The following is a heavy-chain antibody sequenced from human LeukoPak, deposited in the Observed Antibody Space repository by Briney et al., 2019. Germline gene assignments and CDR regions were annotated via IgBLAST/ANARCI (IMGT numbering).Heavy chain of an antibody. Sequence: GGSLRLSCAASGFTFSSYWMSWVRQAPRKGLEWVANIKQDGSEKYSVDSVKGRFTISRDTAKNSLYLQMHSLRAEDTAVYYCASDPYYDFWSGYSLYYYMDVWGKGTTVTVSS. D-gene: IGHD3-3*01. V-gene: IGHV3-7*01. CDR1: GFTFSSYW. CDR3: ASDPYYDFWSGYSLYYYMDV. CDR2: IKQDGSEK. J-gene: IGHJ6*03.